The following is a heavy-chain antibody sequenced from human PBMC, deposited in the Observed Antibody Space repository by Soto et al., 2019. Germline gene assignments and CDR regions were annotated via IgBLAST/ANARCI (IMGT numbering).Heavy chain of an antibody. CDR2: FVPIVGTT. J-gene: IGHJ4*02. D-gene: IGHD1-26*01. Sequence: VQLVQSGAEVKQPGSSVKVSCKASGGTFSSYTVTWVRQAPGQGLEWMGGFVPIVGTTDYSQNFQGRLTITADESATTGYMELSSLTSDDTASYYCAIGSTYSGEFEFWGQGTLVTVSS. V-gene: IGHV1-69*01. CDR1: GGTFSSYT. CDR3: AIGSTYSGEFEF.